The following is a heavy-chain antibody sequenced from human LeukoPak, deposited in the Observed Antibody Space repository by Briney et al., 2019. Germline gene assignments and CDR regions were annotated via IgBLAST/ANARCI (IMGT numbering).Heavy chain of an antibody. CDR2: INAGNGNT. Sequence: GASVKVSCTVSGYTFTSYAMHWVCQAPGQRLEWMVWINAGNGNTKYSQKFQGRVTINWDTSARTAYMELSSLITEDTAVVYCARELERQGGYWGQGTLVTVSS. CDR1: GYTFTSYA. J-gene: IGHJ4*02. CDR3: ARELERQGGY. D-gene: IGHD1-1*01. V-gene: IGHV1-3*01.